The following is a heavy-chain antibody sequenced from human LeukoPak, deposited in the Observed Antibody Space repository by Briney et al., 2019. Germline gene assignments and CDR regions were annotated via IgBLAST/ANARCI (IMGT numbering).Heavy chain of an antibody. CDR1: GFTFGDYA. Sequence: PGGSLRLSCTASGFTFGDYAMSWVRQAPGKGLEWVGFIRSKAYGGTTEYAASVKGRFTISRDDSKSIAYLQMNSLKTEDTAVYYSTSLIVVVPAAMSGAFDIWGQGTMVTVSS. CDR2: IRSKAYGGTT. V-gene: IGHV3-49*04. CDR3: TSLIVVVPAAMSGAFDI. J-gene: IGHJ3*02. D-gene: IGHD2-2*01.